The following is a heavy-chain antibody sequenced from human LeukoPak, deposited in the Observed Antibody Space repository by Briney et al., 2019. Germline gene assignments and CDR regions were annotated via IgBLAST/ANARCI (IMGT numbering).Heavy chain of an antibody. J-gene: IGHJ4*02. CDR3: APREGTYYYDSSGPPGHY. CDR1: GFTFSSYA. D-gene: IGHD3-22*01. Sequence: GGSLRLSCAASGFTFSSYAMHWVRQAPGKGLEWVAVISYDGSNKYYADSVKGRFTISRDNSQNTLYLQMTSLTAEDTAVYYCAPREGTYYYDSSGPPGHYWGQGTLVTVSS. CDR2: ISYDGSNK. V-gene: IGHV3-30*04.